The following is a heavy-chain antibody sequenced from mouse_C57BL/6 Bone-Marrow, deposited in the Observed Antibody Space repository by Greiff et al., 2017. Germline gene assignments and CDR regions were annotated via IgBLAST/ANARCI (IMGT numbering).Heavy chain of an antibody. CDR2: IYPGDGDT. CDR1: GYAFSSSW. D-gene: IGHD2-3*01. V-gene: IGHV1-82*01. J-gene: IGHJ3*01. Sequence: QVQLQQSGPELVKPGASVKISCKASGYAFSSSWMNWVKQRPGKGLEWIGRIYPGDGDTNYNGKFKGKATLTVDKSSSTAYMQLSSLTSEDSAVYFCARSPLYDGYPAWFAYWGQGTLVTVSA. CDR3: ARSPLYDGYPAWFAY.